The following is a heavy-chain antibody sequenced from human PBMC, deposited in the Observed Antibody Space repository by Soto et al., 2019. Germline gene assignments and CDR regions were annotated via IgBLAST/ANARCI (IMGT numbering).Heavy chain of an antibody. D-gene: IGHD1-26*01. CDR3: AREYSNSPEAFDI. CDR2: IYNSGRT. J-gene: IGHJ4*02. Sequence: PLETLSLTCTVSGGSVNSDYYYWTWIRRPPGKGLEWIGYIYNSGRTNYNPSLKSRVSISMDTSRNQSSLKLTSVTAADTAVFYCAREYSNSPEAFDIWGQGSLVTVSS. V-gene: IGHV4-61*01. CDR1: GGSVNSDYYY.